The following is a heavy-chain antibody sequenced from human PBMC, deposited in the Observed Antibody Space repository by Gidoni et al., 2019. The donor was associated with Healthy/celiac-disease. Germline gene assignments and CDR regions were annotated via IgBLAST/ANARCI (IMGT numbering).Heavy chain of an antibody. CDR2: INAGNGKT. CDR3: ARGRGWNFDY. D-gene: IGHD6-19*01. Sequence: QVQLVQSGAEVKKPGASVKVSCKASGYTFTSYAMHWVRQAPGQRLEWMGWINAGNGKTKYSQKFQGRVTITRDTSASTAYMELSSLRSEDTAVYYCARGRGWNFDYWGQGTLVTVSS. V-gene: IGHV1-3*01. CDR1: GYTFTSYA. J-gene: IGHJ4*02.